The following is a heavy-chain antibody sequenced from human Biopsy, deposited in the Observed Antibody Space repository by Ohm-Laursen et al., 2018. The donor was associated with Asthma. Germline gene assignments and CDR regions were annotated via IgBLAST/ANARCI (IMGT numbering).Heavy chain of an antibody. CDR2: IKEDGSEK. J-gene: IGHJ4*02. D-gene: IGHD5-12*01. Sequence: GSLRLSCSASGFTFSTSWMTWVRQAPGKGLEWVANIKEDGSEKNYVDSVKGRFTISRDNGKNSLYLQMNSLRAEDTAVYYCAKRRGYSGHDNDYWGQGTLVTVSS. CDR1: GFTFSTSW. CDR3: AKRRGYSGHDNDY. V-gene: IGHV3-7*02.